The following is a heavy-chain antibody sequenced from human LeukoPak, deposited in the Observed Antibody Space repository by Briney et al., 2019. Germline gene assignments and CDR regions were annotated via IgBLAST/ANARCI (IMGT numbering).Heavy chain of an antibody. Sequence: GASVKVSCKASGYTFTSYDINWVRQATGQGLEWMGWMNPNSGNTGYAQKFQGRVTMTRNTSISTAYMELSSLRSEDTAVYYCARARRSGTRYYYYHMDVWGKGTTVTVSS. D-gene: IGHD3-10*01. V-gene: IGHV1-8*01. CDR3: ARARRSGTRYYYYHMDV. CDR2: MNPNSGNT. J-gene: IGHJ6*03. CDR1: GYTFTSYD.